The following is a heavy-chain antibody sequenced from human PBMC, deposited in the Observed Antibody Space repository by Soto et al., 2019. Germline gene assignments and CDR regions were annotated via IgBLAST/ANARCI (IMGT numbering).Heavy chain of an antibody. CDR1: GFTFRRDW. Sequence: EEQLVESGGGLVQPGGSLRLSCAVSGFTFRRDWMNWVRQAPGKGLEWVAHTNQDGTEKYYVDSVKGRFTIFRDNAKNSLYLQMNSLRAEDTAVYYCSGGVGDAFWGQGTLATVSS. D-gene: IGHD1-26*01. CDR3: SGGVGDAF. J-gene: IGHJ4*02. V-gene: IGHV3-7*04. CDR2: TNQDGTEK.